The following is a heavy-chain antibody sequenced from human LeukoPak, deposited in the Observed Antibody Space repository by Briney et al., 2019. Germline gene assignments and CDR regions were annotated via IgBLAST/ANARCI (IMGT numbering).Heavy chain of an antibody. V-gene: IGHV3-9*01. CDR2: ISWNSGSI. CDR3: AKVGYDFWSGYYKN. Sequence: GRSLRLSCAASGFTFDDYAMHWVRQAPGKGLEWVSGISWNSGSIGYADSVKGRFTISRDNAMNSLYLQMNSLRAEDTASYYCAKVGYDFWSGYYKNWGQGTLVTVSS. J-gene: IGHJ4*02. D-gene: IGHD3-3*01. CDR1: GFTFDDYA.